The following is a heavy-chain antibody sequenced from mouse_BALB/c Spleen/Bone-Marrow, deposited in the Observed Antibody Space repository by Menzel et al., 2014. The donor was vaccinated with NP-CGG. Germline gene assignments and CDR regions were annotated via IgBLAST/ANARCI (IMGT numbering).Heavy chain of an antibody. CDR1: GYSITSGYS. D-gene: IGHD1-1*01. V-gene: IGHV3-1*02. CDR3: ATYYYGSTYNFDY. CDR2: MHYSGST. Sequence: EVQLVESGPDLVKPSQSLSLTCTVAGYSITSGYSWHWIRQFPGNKLEWMVYMHYSGSTNYNPSLKSRISITRDTSKNQFFLQLNSVTPEDTATYYCATYYYGSTYNFDYWGQGTTLTVSS. J-gene: IGHJ2*01.